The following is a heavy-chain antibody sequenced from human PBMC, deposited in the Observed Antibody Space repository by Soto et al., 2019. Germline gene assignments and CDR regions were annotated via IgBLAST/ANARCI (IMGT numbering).Heavy chain of an antibody. V-gene: IGHV3-23*01. Sequence: GGFLRLSCAASGFTFSSYAMSWVRQAPGKGLEWVSAISGSGGSTYYADSVKGRFTISRDNSKNTLYLQMNSLRAEDTAVYYCAKASVAGTQGEFDYWGQGTLVTVSS. D-gene: IGHD6-19*01. CDR3: AKASVAGTQGEFDY. CDR1: GFTFSSYA. J-gene: IGHJ4*02. CDR2: ISGSGGST.